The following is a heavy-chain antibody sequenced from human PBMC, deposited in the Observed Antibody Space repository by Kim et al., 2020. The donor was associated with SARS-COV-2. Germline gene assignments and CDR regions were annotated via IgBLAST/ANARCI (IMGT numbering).Heavy chain of an antibody. D-gene: IGHD2-21*02. Sequence: ASVKVSCKASGYTFTGHHMHWVRQAPGQGLEWMGRINPYSGDTNYPQKFQGRVTMTRDTSISTAYMELSSLRSDDTAMYYCARVVYCGGDCSSRYYYGLDVWGQGTTVTVSS. CDR1: GYTFTGHH. CDR3: ARVVYCGGDCSSRYYYGLDV. V-gene: IGHV1-2*06. J-gene: IGHJ6*02. CDR2: INPYSGDT.